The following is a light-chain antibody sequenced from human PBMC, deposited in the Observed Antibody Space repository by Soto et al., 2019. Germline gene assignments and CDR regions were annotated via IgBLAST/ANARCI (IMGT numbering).Light chain of an antibody. V-gene: IGKV3-20*01. CDR1: QSVSSTY. Sequence: EIVLTQSPGTLSLSPGERVTLSCRASQSVSSTYLAWYQQKPGQAPRLLIYGASSRATGIPDRFSGSGSGTDFTLTISRLRPEDFAVYYCQQYGSSPETFGQGTKVDIK. J-gene: IGKJ1*01. CDR2: GAS. CDR3: QQYGSSPET.